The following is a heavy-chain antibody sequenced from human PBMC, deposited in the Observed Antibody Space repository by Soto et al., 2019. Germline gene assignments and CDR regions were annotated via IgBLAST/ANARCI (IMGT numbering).Heavy chain of an antibody. J-gene: IGHJ4*02. CDR2: LYGNGGGI. V-gene: IGHV3-23*01. CDR1: GFTFSTYA. CDR3: AKDRQPDGLWPFDH. D-gene: IGHD2-8*01. Sequence: EVQLLESGGDLVQPGGSLRLSCAASGFTFSTYAMSWVRQAPGKGLEWVSGLYGNGGGITYADSVKGRFTISRDNSNNMLDLQMHSLRAEDTAVYYCAKDRQPDGLWPFDHWGQGTLVTVSS.